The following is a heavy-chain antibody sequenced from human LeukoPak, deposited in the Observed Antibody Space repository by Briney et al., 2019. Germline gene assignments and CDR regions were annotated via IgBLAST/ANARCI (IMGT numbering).Heavy chain of an antibody. CDR1: GSTFDDYA. V-gene: IGHV3-9*01. J-gene: IGHJ4*02. D-gene: IGHD5-18*01. CDR2: ISWNSGSI. Sequence: GRSLRLSCAASGSTFDDYAMHWVRQAPGKGLEWVSGISWNSGSIGYADSVKGRFTTSRDNAKNSLYLQMNSLRAEDTALYYCAKEDVDTANFDYWGQGTLVTVSS. CDR3: AKEDVDTANFDY.